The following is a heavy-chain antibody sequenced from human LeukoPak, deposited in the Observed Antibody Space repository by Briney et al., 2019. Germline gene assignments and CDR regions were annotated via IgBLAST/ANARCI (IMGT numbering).Heavy chain of an antibody. Sequence: ASVKVSCKASGYTFTSYGISWVRQAPGQGLEWMGWISAYNGNTNYAQKLQGRVTMTTDTSTSTAYMELRSLRSDDTAVYYCARDPQKYGDYWYFDLWGRGTLVTVSS. CDR3: ARDPQKYGDYWYFDL. J-gene: IGHJ2*01. D-gene: IGHD4-17*01. CDR2: ISAYNGNT. V-gene: IGHV1-18*01. CDR1: GYTFTSYG.